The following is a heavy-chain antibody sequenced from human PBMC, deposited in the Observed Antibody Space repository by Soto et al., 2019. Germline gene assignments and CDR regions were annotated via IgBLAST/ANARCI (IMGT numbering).Heavy chain of an antibody. V-gene: IGHV4-34*01. D-gene: IGHD5-18*01. CDR2: INHSGST. J-gene: IGHJ4*02. CDR1: GGSFSGYY. Sequence: SETLSLTCAVYGGSFSGYYWSWIRQPPGKGLEWIGEINHSGSTNYNPSLKSRVTISVDTSKNQFSLKLSSVTAADTAVYYCARGRRYSYGNYFDYWGQGTLVTVSS. CDR3: ARGRRYSYGNYFDY.